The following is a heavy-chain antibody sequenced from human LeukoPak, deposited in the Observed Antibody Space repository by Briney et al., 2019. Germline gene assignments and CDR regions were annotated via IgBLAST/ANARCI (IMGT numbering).Heavy chain of an antibody. D-gene: IGHD3-3*01. J-gene: IGHJ6*02. Sequence: ASVKVSCKASGYTFTSYGISWVRQAPGQGREWMGWISAYNGNTNYAQKLQGRVTMTTDTSTSTAYMELRSLRSDDTAVYYCARDISGYDFWSGYNTYYYGTDVWGQGTTVTVSS. CDR1: GYTFTSYG. CDR2: ISAYNGNT. CDR3: ARDISGYDFWSGYNTYYYGTDV. V-gene: IGHV1-18*01.